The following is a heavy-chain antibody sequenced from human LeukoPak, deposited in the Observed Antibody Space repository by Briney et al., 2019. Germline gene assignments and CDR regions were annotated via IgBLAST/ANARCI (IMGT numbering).Heavy chain of an antibody. CDR1: GFTFSSYS. J-gene: IGHJ6*02. V-gene: IGHV3-48*01. CDR2: ISGTGSTI. Sequence: GGSLRLSCAASGFTFSSYSMNWVRQAPGKGLEWVSYISGTGSTIYYADSVKGRFTISRDSAKNSLYLQMSNLRAEDTAVYFCARGGGLDVWGQGATVTVSS. D-gene: IGHD3-16*01. CDR3: ARGGGLDV.